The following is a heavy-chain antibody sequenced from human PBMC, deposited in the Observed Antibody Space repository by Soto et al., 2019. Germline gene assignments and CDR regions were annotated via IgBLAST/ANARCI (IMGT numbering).Heavy chain of an antibody. Sequence: EVQLVESGGGLVKPGGSLRLSRAASGFTFSSYSMNWVRQAPGKGLEWVSSISSSSSYIYYADSVKGRFTISRDNAKNSLYLQMNSLRAEDTAVYYCATTLYYDDTSGYRWGQGTLVTVSS. J-gene: IGHJ4*02. CDR3: ATTLYYDDTSGYR. D-gene: IGHD3-22*01. CDR2: ISSSSSYI. V-gene: IGHV3-21*01. CDR1: GFTFSSYS.